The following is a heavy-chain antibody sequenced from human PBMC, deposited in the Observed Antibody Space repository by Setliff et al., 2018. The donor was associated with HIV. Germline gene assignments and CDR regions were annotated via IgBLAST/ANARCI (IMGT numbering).Heavy chain of an antibody. CDR2: IIPMFSTT. D-gene: IGHD3-16*01. CDR3: ARDLATDDRSGGALDY. V-gene: IGHV1-69*13. J-gene: IGHJ4*02. CDR1: GGTFTNYA. Sequence: SVKVSCKASGGTFTNYAITWVRQAPGQGLEWMGGIIPMFSTTTYAHKFQGRLTITADEPTSTAYMELSSLRSEDTAVYYCARDLATDDRSGGALDYWGQGTLVTVSS.